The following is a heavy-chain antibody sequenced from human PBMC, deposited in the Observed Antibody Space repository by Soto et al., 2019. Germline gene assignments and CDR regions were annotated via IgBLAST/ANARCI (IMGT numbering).Heavy chain of an antibody. J-gene: IGHJ4*02. CDR1: GYTFTSYA. D-gene: IGHD6-13*01. CDR2: INAGNGNT. Sequence: ASVKVSCKASGYTFTSYAMHWVRQAPGQRLEWMGWINAGNGNTKYSQKFQGRVTITRDTSASTAYMELRSLRSDDTAVYYCARRGQQLAGDYFDYWGQGTLVTVSS. CDR3: ARRGQQLAGDYFDY. V-gene: IGHV1-3*01.